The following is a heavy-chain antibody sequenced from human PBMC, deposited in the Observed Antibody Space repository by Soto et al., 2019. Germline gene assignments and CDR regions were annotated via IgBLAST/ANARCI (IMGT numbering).Heavy chain of an antibody. CDR2: ISGSGGST. CDR1: GFTFSSYA. V-gene: IGHV3-23*01. D-gene: IGHD3-10*01. CDR3: AKDRGENLHVLLWFGELFSYYYGMDV. J-gene: IGHJ6*02. Sequence: GGSLRLSCAASGFTFSSYAMSWVRQAPGKGLEWVSAISGSGGSTYYADSVKGRFTISRDNSKNTLYLQMNSLRAEDTAVYYCAKDRGENLHVLLWFGELFSYYYGMDVWGQGTTVTVSS.